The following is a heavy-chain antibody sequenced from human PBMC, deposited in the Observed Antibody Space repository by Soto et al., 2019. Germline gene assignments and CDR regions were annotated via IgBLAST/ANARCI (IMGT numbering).Heavy chain of an antibody. J-gene: IGHJ4*02. CDR3: ARDNRGYSGYETY. D-gene: IGHD5-12*01. CDR2: IXXSXXX. Sequence: TLSLTCTVSGGSISSGDYYWSWIRQPPGKGLXWIXXIXXSXXXXXNXXLKSRVTISVDTSKNQFSLKLSSVTAAETAVYYCARDNRGYSGYETYWGQGTLVTVPS. CDR1: GGSISSGDYY. V-gene: IGHV4-30-4*01.